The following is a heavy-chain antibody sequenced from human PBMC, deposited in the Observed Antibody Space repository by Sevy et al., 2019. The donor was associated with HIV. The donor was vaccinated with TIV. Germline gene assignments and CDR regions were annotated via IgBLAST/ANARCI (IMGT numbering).Heavy chain of an antibody. D-gene: IGHD6-19*01. Sequence: GRSLRLSCAASGFTFSNYWMSWVRQAPGKGLEWVANIKKDGSQELYVDSVKGRFTISRDNAQNSLFQQMNSLRAEDTALYYCAKTQWLSIEVFDFWGHGTMVTVSS. CDR2: IKKDGSQE. CDR1: GFTFSNYW. J-gene: IGHJ3*01. CDR3: AKTQWLSIEVFDF. V-gene: IGHV3-7*01.